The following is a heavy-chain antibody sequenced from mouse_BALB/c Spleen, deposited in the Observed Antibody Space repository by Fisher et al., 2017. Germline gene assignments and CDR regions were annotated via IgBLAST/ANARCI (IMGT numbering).Heavy chain of an antibody. Sequence: KFKGKATLTTDKSSSTAYMQLSSLTSEDSAVYYCASGSSYAMDYWGQGTSVTVSS. V-gene: IGHV1-4*01. D-gene: IGHD1-1*01. J-gene: IGHJ4*01. CDR3: ASGSSYAMDY.